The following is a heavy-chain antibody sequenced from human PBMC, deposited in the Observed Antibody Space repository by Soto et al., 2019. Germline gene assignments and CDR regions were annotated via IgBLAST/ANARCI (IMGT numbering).Heavy chain of an antibody. CDR2: INHSGGT. CDR3: ARERGYSYGPAYYYYGMDV. Sequence: SETLSLTCAVYGGSFSGYYWSWIRQPPGKGLEWIGEINHSGGTNYNPSLKSRVTISVDTSKNQFSLKLSSVTAADTAVYYCARERGYSYGPAYYYYGMDVWGQGTTVTVSS. CDR1: GGSFSGYY. V-gene: IGHV4-34*01. J-gene: IGHJ6*02. D-gene: IGHD5-18*01.